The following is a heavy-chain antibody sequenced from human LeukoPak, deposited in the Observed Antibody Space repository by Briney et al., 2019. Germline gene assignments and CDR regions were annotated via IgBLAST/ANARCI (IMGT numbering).Heavy chain of an antibody. D-gene: IGHD1-26*01. V-gene: IGHV3-23*01. J-gene: IGHJ4*02. Sequence: GGSLRLSCAASGLTSSNYAMSWVRQAPGRGLEWVSAVSGTGDSTYYVDSVKGRFTISRDNFTNTLYVQMNNLRAEDTAVYYCATGGSGSYYFDYWGQGILVTVSS. CDR1: GLTSSNYA. CDR2: VSGTGDST. CDR3: ATGGSGSYYFDY.